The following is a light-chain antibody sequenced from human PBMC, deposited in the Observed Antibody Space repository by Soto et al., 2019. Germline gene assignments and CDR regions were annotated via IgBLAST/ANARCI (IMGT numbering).Light chain of an antibody. Sequence: DIQMTQSPSSVSASVGDRVTITCRASQGINNWLAWYQQKPGKAPELLIYAVSYLQSGVPSRFSGSGSGTDFTLTISSLQPEDFATYYCQQYNSYSPMYTFGQGTKLEIK. CDR1: QGINNW. CDR2: AVS. J-gene: IGKJ2*01. CDR3: QQYNSYSPMYT. V-gene: IGKV1D-16*01.